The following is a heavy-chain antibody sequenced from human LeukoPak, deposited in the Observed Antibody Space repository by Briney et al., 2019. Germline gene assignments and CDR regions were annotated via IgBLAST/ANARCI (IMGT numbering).Heavy chain of an antibody. D-gene: IGHD2-8*01. Sequence: GGSLRLSCAASGFTFSSYAMTWVRQAPGKGLEWVSTVSGSAGRTDYADSVKGRFTISRDNLKNTLYLQMNSLRAEDTAVYYCAKNRGHCVNGVCHNYYYMDVWGKGTTVTVSS. CDR2: VSGSAGRT. CDR3: AKNRGHCVNGVCHNYYYMDV. CDR1: GFTFSSYA. V-gene: IGHV3-23*01. J-gene: IGHJ6*03.